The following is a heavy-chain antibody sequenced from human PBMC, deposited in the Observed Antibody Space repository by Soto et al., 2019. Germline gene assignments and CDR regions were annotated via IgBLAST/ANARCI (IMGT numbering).Heavy chain of an antibody. CDR1: GFTFSNNA. J-gene: IGHJ6*02. D-gene: IGHD3-3*01. Sequence: PGGSLRLSCAASGFTFSNNAMHWVRQAPGKRLEWVAVISYDGVDKYYADSVKDRFTISRDNSENTLYLHMDSLRVEDTAVYYCAKVPTTFWSGYFRAYGMDVRGQGTTVTVSS. CDR2: ISYDGVDK. CDR3: AKVPTTFWSGYFRAYGMDV. V-gene: IGHV3-30*18.